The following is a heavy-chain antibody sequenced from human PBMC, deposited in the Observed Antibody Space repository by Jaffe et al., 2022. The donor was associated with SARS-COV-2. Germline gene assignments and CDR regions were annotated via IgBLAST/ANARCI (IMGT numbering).Heavy chain of an antibody. CDR2: IWYDGSNK. V-gene: IGHV3-33*01. J-gene: IGHJ6*02. CDR1: GFTFSSYG. Sequence: QVQLVESGGGVVQPGRSLRLSCAASGFTFSSYGMHWVRQAPGKGLEWVAVIWYDGSNKYYADSVKGRFTISRDNSKNTLYLQMNSLRAEDTAVYYCAREQQQLVRDYYYYYGMDVWGQGTTVTVSS. CDR3: AREQQQLVRDYYYYYGMDV. D-gene: IGHD6-13*01.